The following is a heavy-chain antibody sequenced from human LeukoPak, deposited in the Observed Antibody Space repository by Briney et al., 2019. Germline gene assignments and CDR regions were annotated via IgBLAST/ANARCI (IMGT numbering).Heavy chain of an antibody. CDR2: IFPGDSDT. D-gene: IGHD6-25*01. Sequence: GESLKISCKGSGYSFTSYWIGWVRQMPGKGPEWMGTIFPGDSDTRDSPSFQGQVTISVDKSISTAYLQWTSLKASDTAMYFCARQYNGGWFDNWGQGTLVTVSS. J-gene: IGHJ4*02. CDR1: GYSFTSYW. V-gene: IGHV5-51*01. CDR3: ARQYNGGWFDN.